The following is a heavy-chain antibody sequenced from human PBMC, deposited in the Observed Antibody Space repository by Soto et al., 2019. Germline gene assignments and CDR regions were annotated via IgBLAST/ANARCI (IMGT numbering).Heavy chain of an antibody. J-gene: IGHJ5*02. D-gene: IGHD2-15*01. CDR1: GGSVSSGSYY. CDR3: ARTPRYCSGGSCPKGGWFDP. V-gene: IGHV4-61*01. CDR2: IYYSGST. Sequence: QVQLQESGPGLVKPSETLSLTCTVSGGSVSSGSYYWSWIRQPPGKGLEWIGYIYYSGSTNYNPSLKSRVTISVDTSKNHFSLKLSSVTAADTAVYYCARTPRYCSGGSCPKGGWFDPWGQGTLVTVSS.